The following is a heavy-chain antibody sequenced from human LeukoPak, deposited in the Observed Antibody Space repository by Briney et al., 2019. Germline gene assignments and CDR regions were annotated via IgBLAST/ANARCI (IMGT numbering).Heavy chain of an antibody. CDR1: GGSISSSDYY. D-gene: IGHD1-7*01. J-gene: IGHJ5*02. CDR2: IYYSGST. CDR3: ARGNWNYNWFDP. V-gene: IGHV4-39*01. Sequence: SETLSLTCTVSGGSISSSDYYWGWIRQPPGKGLEWIASIYYSGSTYYNPSLKSRVTISKDTAKNQFSLKLNSVTAADTAVYYCARGNWNYNWFDPWGQGTLVTVSS.